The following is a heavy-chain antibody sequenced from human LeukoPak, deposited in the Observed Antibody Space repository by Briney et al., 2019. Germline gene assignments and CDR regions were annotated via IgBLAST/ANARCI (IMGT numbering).Heavy chain of an antibody. CDR2: ITQGGSEK. J-gene: IGHJ1*01. Sequence: GGSLRLSCEASGFTLSHRWMTWVRQAPGKGLEWVATITQGGSEKFYVDSVKGRFTISGDDAKNSLYLQMNSLRAEDTAVYYCARDPFEHWGQGTLVTVSS. V-gene: IGHV3-7*01. CDR1: GFTLSHRW. CDR3: ARDPFEH.